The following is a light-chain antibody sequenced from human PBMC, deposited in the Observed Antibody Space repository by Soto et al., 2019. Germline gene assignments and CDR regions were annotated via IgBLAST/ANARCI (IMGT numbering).Light chain of an antibody. Sequence: EIVVTQSPATLSVSPGERVTLSCRASQSVSSSLSWYQQRPGQAPRLLIYDTSTRAAGIAARFSGGGSGTEFTLTISSLQSEDSAVYYCQQYVHWPPGAFGQGTTVEIK. CDR2: DTS. CDR3: QQYVHWPPGA. CDR1: QSVSSS. J-gene: IGKJ1*01. V-gene: IGKV3-15*01.